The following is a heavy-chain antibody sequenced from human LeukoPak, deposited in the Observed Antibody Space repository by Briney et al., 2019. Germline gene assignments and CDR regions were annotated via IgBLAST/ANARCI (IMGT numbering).Heavy chain of an antibody. CDR3: ASITIFGPYYFDY. Sequence: GGSLRLSCAASGFTFSSYEMNWVRQAPGKGLEWVSYISSSGSTIYYADSVKGRFTISRDNAKNSLYLQMNSLRAEDTAVYYYASITIFGPYYFDYWGQGTLVTVSS. V-gene: IGHV3-48*03. CDR2: ISSSGSTI. D-gene: IGHD3-3*01. J-gene: IGHJ4*02. CDR1: GFTFSSYE.